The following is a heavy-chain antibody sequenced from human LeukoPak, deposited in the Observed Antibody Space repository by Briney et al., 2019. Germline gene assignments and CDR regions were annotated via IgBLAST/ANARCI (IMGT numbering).Heavy chain of an antibody. CDR3: ARVLPPEYTSGWYPDY. CDR1: GFIFSASG. J-gene: IGHJ4*02. CDR2: ISSSSTYI. D-gene: IGHD6-19*01. V-gene: IGHV3-21*01. Sequence: KTGGSLRLSCAASGFIFSASGMNWVRQAPGKGLEWVSSISSSSTYIYYADSVKGRFTISRDNAKNSLYLQMSSLSAADTAVYYCARVLPPEYTSGWYPDYRGQGTLVTVSS.